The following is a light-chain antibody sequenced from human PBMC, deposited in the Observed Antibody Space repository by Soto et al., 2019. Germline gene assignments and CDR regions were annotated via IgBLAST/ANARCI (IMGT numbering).Light chain of an antibody. J-gene: IGLJ1*01. CDR3: SSYTSSSLYV. CDR1: SGDIGGYNY. CDR2: EVT. Sequence: QSALTQPASVSGSPGQSITISCTGTSGDIGGYNYVSWYQQHPGKAPKLLISEVTNRPSGVSNRFSGSKSGNTASLTISGLQAEDEADYYCSSYTSSSLYVFGTGTKLTVL. V-gene: IGLV2-14*01.